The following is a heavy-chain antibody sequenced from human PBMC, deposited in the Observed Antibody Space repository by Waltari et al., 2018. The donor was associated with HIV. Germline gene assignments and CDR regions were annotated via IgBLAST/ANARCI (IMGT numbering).Heavy chain of an antibody. V-gene: IGHV4-4*02. Sequence: QVQLQESGPGQVEPSGTLSLTCVVSGGSISTYNWWTWVRQPPGKGLEWIGEIYHPGSTNYNKSLKSLVTISVDKSKNQFSLELRSVTAADTAVYYCVRVVSDGNGSSWLDPWGQGTLVTVSS. CDR2: IYHPGST. CDR3: VRVVSDGNGSSWLDP. D-gene: IGHD2-21*01. CDR1: GGSISTYNW. J-gene: IGHJ5*02.